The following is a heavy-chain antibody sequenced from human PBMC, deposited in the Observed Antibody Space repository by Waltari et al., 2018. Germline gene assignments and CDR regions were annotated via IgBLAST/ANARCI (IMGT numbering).Heavy chain of an antibody. J-gene: IGHJ4*02. V-gene: IGHV1-8*01. Sequence: QVQLVQSGAEVKKPGSSVKVSCKASGYTFTSYDINWVRQATGPGLEWMGWMNPNSGNTGYAQKFQGRVTMTRNTSISTAYMELSSLRSEDTAVYYCARASRGWGWLQPVYYFDYWGQGTLVTVSS. CDR3: ARASRGWGWLQPVYYFDY. D-gene: IGHD5-18*01. CDR1: GYTFTSYD. CDR2: MNPNSGNT.